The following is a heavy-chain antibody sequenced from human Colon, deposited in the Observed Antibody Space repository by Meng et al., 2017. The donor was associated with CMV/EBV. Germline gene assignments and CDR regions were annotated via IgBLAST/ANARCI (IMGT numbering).Heavy chain of an antibody. CDR2: ITHSISYI. CDR3: ARLDMGVGAIDY. CDR1: GFTFETYS. D-gene: IGHD1-26*01. J-gene: IGHJ4*02. Sequence: GESLKISCAGSGFTFETYSMNWVRQAPGKGLEWVSSITHSISYIYYADSLKGRFTISRDNAKNSLYLQMNSLRAEDTAVYYCARLDMGVGAIDYWGQGTLVTVSS. V-gene: IGHV3-21*01.